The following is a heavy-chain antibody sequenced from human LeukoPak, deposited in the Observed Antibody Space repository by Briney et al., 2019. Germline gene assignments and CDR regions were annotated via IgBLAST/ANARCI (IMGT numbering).Heavy chain of an antibody. CDR1: GYTFTGYY. V-gene: IGHV1-2*06. D-gene: IGHD3-22*01. CDR3: ARTTINYYDSSEVGMDV. J-gene: IGHJ6*02. CDR2: INPNSGGT. Sequence: ASVTVSCTASGYTFTGYYMHWVRQAPGQGLEWMGRINPNSGGTNYAQKFQGRVTMTRDTSISTAYMELSRLRSDDTAVYYCARTTINYYDSSEVGMDVWGQGTTVTVSS.